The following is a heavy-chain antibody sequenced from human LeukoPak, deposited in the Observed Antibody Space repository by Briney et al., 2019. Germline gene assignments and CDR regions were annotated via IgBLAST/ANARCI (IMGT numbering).Heavy chain of an antibody. J-gene: IGHJ5*02. CDR2: INPNSGGT. D-gene: IGHD2-2*01. CDR1: RYTFTGYY. V-gene: IGHV1-2*02. CDR3: ARDIVVVPAARVGRWFDP. Sequence: ASVKVSCKASRYTFTGYYMHWVRQAPGQGLEWMGWINPNSGGTNYAQKFQGRVTMTRDTSISTAYMELSRLRSDDTAVYYCARDIVVVPAARVGRWFDPWGQGTLVTVSS.